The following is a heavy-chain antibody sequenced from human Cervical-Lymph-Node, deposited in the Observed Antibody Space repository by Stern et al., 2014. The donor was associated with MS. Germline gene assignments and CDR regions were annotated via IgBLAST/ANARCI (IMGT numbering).Heavy chain of an antibody. CDR1: GFSFRSYG. D-gene: IGHD5-12*01. Sequence: QVQLVQSGGGVVQPGGSLRLSCAASGFSFRSYGMHWVRQAPGKGLEWVAIIWNDGSNKIYADSVMGRFTISRDNSKDTLYLQMSSLRAEDTAVYYCTKSTDIGGYILDKWGQGTLVTVSS. CDR2: IWNDGSNK. CDR3: TKSTDIGGYILDK. V-gene: IGHV3-33*06. J-gene: IGHJ4*02.